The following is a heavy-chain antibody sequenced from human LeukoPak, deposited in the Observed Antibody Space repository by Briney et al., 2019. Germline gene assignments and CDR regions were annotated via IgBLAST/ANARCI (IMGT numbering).Heavy chain of an antibody. Sequence: PGGSLRLSCAASGFTVSSIYMSWVRQAPGKGLEWVSVIYSGGSTYYADSVKGRFTISRDDSKNTLYLQMNSLRAEDTAVYYCARVGSDVLRYFDWSYYYFDYWGQGTLVTVSS. CDR2: IYSGGST. V-gene: IGHV3-53*01. J-gene: IGHJ4*02. CDR3: ARVGSDVLRYFDWSYYYFDY. D-gene: IGHD3-9*01. CDR1: GFTVSSIY.